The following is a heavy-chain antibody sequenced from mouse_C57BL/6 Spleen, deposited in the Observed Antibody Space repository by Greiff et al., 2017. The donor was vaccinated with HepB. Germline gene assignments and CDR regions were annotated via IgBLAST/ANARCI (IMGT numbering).Heavy chain of an antibody. D-gene: IGHD2-4*01. V-gene: IGHV3-6*01. CDR1: GYSITSGYY. J-gene: IGHJ4*01. CDR3: ARDPYDYGAMDY. CDR2: ISYDGSN. Sequence: EVQRVESGPGLVKPSQSLSLTCSVTGYSITSGYYWNWIRQFPGNKLEWMGYISYDGSNNYNPSLKNRISITRDTSKNQFFLKLNSVTTEDTATYYCARDPYDYGAMDYWGQGTSVTVSS.